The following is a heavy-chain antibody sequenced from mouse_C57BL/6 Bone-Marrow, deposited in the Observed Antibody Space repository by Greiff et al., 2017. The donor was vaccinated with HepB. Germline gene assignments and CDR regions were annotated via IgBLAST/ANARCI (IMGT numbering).Heavy chain of an antibody. Sequence: VQLQQSGPVLVKPGASVKMSCKASGYTFTDYYMNWVKQSHGKSLEWIGVINPYNGGTSYNQKFKGKATLTVDKSSSTAYMELNSLTSEDSAVYYCARTELYWYFDVWGTGTTVTVSS. CDR3: ARTELYWYFDV. CDR2: INPYNGGT. J-gene: IGHJ1*03. CDR1: GYTFTDYY. V-gene: IGHV1-19*01.